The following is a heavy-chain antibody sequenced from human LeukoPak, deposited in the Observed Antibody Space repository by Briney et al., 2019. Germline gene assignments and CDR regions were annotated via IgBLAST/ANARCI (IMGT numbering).Heavy chain of an antibody. D-gene: IGHD6-19*01. CDR1: GYTFTGYY. CDR3: ARDLGSGWYHEPRAFDI. CDR2: INPNSGGT. Sequence: ASVKVSCKASGYTFTGYYMHWVRQAPGQGLEWMGWINPNSGGTNYAQKFQGWVTMTRDTSISTAYMELSRLRSDDTAVYYCARDLGSGWYHEPRAFDIWGQGTMVTVSS. V-gene: IGHV1-2*04. J-gene: IGHJ3*02.